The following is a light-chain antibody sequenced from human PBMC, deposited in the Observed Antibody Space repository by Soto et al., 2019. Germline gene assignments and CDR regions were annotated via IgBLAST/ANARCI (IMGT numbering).Light chain of an antibody. Sequence: QSVLTQPPSASGSPGQSVAISCTGTSSDVGGYNYVSWYQQHPGKAPKLMIYEVNKRPSGVPDRFSGSKSGNTASLTVSGLQDEEAADYYCSSYAGSSNVFGTGTKLTVL. CDR2: EVN. J-gene: IGLJ1*01. CDR3: SSYAGSSNV. CDR1: SSDVGGYNY. V-gene: IGLV2-8*01.